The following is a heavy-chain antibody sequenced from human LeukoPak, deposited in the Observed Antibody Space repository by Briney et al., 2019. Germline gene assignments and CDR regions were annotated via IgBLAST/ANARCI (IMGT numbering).Heavy chain of an antibody. J-gene: IGHJ4*02. CDR3: ARDSSDILTGYYHF. CDR2: INPNSGRT. Sequence: ASVKVSCKTPGYSFNDYYLHWVRQAPGQGLEWMGWINPNSGRTNHAPKFQGRVTLTTDTSITTAYMELSSLISGDTALYYCARDSSDILTGYYHFWGQGTLVTVSS. V-gene: IGHV1-2*02. D-gene: IGHD3-9*01. CDR1: GYSFNDYY.